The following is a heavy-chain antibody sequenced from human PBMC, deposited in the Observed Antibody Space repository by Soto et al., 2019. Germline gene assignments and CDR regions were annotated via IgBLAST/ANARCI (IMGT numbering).Heavy chain of an antibody. J-gene: IGHJ6*02. Sequence: QVQLMQSGAEVKKPGSSVKVSCKASGGTFSSYAISWVRQAPGQGLEWMGGIIPIFGTANYAQKFQGRGTITAEESTSTAYMGLSSLRSEDTAVYYCALHYGSGSNYYYYGMDVWGQGTTVTVSS. V-gene: IGHV1-69*12. CDR1: GGTFSSYA. D-gene: IGHD3-10*01. CDR3: ALHYGSGSNYYYYGMDV. CDR2: IIPIFGTA.